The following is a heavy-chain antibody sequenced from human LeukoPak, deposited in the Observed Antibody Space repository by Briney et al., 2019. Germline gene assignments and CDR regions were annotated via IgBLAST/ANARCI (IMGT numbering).Heavy chain of an antibody. D-gene: IGHD7-27*01. CDR2: ISGSGDRT. Sequence: PGGTLRLSCAASGFTFRNYGMSWVRQAPGKGLEWVSAISGSGDRTYYAGSVKGRFTISRDNSKNTLDLQMNSLRAEDTAIYYCARALTGDALSVIYWGQGTLVTVSS. V-gene: IGHV3-23*01. CDR3: ARALTGDALSVIY. CDR1: GFTFRNYG. J-gene: IGHJ4*02.